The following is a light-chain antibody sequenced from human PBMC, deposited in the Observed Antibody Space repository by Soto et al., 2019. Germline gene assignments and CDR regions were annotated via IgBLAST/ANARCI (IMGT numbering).Light chain of an antibody. J-gene: IGKJ4*01. CDR1: QSVTTS. V-gene: IGKV1-39*01. CDR2: AAS. CDR3: QQSFSDPPLS. Sequence: DIQLTQSPSSLSASVGDRVTITCRASQSVTTSLNWYQQKPGKAPQLLISAASSLRDGVPTRFSGGVSGRVFTLTINSLHPEDFATYYCQQSFSDPPLSFGGGT.